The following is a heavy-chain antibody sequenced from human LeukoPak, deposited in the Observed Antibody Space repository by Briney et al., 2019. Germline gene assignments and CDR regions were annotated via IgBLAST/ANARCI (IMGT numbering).Heavy chain of an antibody. Sequence: GRSLRLSCAASGFTFRSYGMHWARQAPGKGLEWVALISYDGSNKYYADSVKGRFTISRDNSKNTLYLQMNSLRAEDTAVYYCAKGGYANLWYFDYWGQGTLVTVSS. D-gene: IGHD6-25*01. CDR2: ISYDGSNK. CDR3: AKGGYANLWYFDY. V-gene: IGHV3-30*18. J-gene: IGHJ4*02. CDR1: GFTFRSYG.